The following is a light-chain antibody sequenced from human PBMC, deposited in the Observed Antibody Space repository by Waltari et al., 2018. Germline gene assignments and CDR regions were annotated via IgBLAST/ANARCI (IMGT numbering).Light chain of an antibody. CDR2: EVS. Sequence: QSALTQPAPVSGSPGQSITISCTGTSSDVGGYNYVSWYQQHPGKAPKLTIYEVSNRPSGVSHRFSGSKSGNPAALTFSGLQAEYEADYDCSSYTSSRTRVFGGGTKLTV. V-gene: IGLV2-14*01. CDR3: SSYTSSRTRV. CDR1: SSDVGGYNY. J-gene: IGLJ2*01.